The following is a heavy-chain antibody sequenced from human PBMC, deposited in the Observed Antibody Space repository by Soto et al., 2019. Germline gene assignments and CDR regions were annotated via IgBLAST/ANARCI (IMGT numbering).Heavy chain of an antibody. V-gene: IGHV1-18*01. CDR2: ISPYTGNT. D-gene: IGHD3-16*01. J-gene: IGHJ6*04. CDR1: GYIFVNYG. Sequence: QVQLVQSGDEVKKPGASVKVSCKASGYIFVNYGIAWVRQATGQGLDRMGWISPYTGNTHSATKVQGRLTMTTDTSTSTAYMDRGSLTSDDTAVYYCVMVDNYVPPTPQDVWGKGTTVTVSS. CDR3: VMVDNYVPPTPQDV.